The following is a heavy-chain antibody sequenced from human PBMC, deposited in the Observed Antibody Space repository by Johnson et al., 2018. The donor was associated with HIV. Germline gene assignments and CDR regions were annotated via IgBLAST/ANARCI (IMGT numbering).Heavy chain of an antibody. CDR1: GSTFRSYD. V-gene: IGHV3-13*01. D-gene: IGHD3-10*01. J-gene: IGHJ3*02. CDR3: ATGNYYVTGSYAGYSAPFDI. CDR2: IGSAGDT. Sequence: VQLVESGGGLVQPGGSLRLSCAASGSTFRSYDMHWVRQATGKGLEWVAAIGSAGDTYYPGPVKGRVTLSRENAKNAMYLQMNNLGAGDTAVYYCATGNYYVTGSYAGYSAPFDIWGQGTMVTVSS.